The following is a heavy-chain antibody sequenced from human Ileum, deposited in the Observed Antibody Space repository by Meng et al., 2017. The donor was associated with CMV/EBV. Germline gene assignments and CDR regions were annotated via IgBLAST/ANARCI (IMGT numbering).Heavy chain of an antibody. CDR1: ITVGDHY. J-gene: IGHJ4*02. V-gene: IGHV3-72*01. Sequence: ITVGDHYKTWVRQARGKGLEWIGHKRNKANSYTTEYDECVKGRVRISRDESKNSLDLQMNSLKTEDTDVYYCARKMPWGGSNYFDHWGQGILVTVSS. CDR2: KRNKANSYTT. D-gene: IGHD2-15*01. CDR3: ARKMPWGGSNYFDH.